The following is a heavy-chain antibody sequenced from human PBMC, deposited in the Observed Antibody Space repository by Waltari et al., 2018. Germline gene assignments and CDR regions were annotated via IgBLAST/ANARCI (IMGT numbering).Heavy chain of an antibody. CDR2: IYSGGST. Sequence: EVQLVESGGGLIQPGGSLRLSCAASGFTVSSTYMSWVRHAPGKGLEWVSVIYSGGSTYYADSVKGRFTISRDNSKNTLYLQMNSLRAEDTAVYYCARESPYSGSRMGFDYWGQGTLVTVSS. V-gene: IGHV3-53*01. J-gene: IGHJ4*02. CDR1: GFTVSSTY. CDR3: ARESPYSGSRMGFDY. D-gene: IGHD1-26*01.